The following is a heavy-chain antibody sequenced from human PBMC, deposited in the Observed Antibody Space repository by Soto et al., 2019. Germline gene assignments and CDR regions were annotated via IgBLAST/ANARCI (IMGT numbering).Heavy chain of an antibody. V-gene: IGHV5-51*01. D-gene: IGHD2-2*01. CDR1: GYSFTSYW. Sequence: PGESLKISCKGSGYSFTSYWIGWVRQMPGKGLEWMGIIYPGDSDTRYSPSFQGQVTISADKSISTAYLQWSSLKASDTAMYYCARSDCSSTSCYWPYMDVWGKGTTVTVS. CDR2: IYPGDSDT. CDR3: ARSDCSSTSCYWPYMDV. J-gene: IGHJ6*03.